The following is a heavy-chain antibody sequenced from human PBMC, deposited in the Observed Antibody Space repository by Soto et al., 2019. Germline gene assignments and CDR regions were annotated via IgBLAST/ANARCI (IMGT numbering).Heavy chain of an antibody. J-gene: IGHJ6*01. CDR1: RGIFSIED. D-gene: IGHD5-12*01. V-gene: IGHV1-69*13. CDR2: IIPIFGTA. CDR3: AFPVGGYDWYYYYGMDV. Sequence: VNGSSTAPRGIFSIEDISSLRPSPGQVLEWMGGIIPIFGTANYAQKFQGRVTITRDTSASTAYMELSSLRSEDTAVYYCAFPVGGYDWYYYYGMDVWGQGTTVT.